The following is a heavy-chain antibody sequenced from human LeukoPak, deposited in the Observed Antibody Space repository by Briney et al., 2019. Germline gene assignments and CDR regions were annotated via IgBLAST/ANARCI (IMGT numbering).Heavy chain of an antibody. Sequence: SETLSLTCAVYGGSFSGYYWSWIRQPPGKGLEWIGYIYYSGSTNYNPSLKSRVTISVDTSKNQFSLKLSSVTAADTAVYYCARDLGWLSYAFDIWGQGTMVTVSS. CDR1: GGSFSGYY. J-gene: IGHJ3*02. CDR2: IYYSGST. D-gene: IGHD3-16*02. CDR3: ARDLGWLSYAFDI. V-gene: IGHV4-59*01.